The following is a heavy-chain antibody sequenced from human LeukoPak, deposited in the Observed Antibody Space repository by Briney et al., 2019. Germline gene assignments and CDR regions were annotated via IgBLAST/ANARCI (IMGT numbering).Heavy chain of an antibody. J-gene: IGHJ4*02. Sequence: PSETLSLTCAVYGGAFSGYYWSWIRQPPGKGLEWIGEINHSGSTNYNPSLKSRVTISVDTSKNQFSLKLSSVTAADTAVYYCARVGSSWYVDYWGQGTLVTVSS. CDR2: INHSGST. CDR1: GGAFSGYY. CDR3: ARVGSSWYVDY. D-gene: IGHD6-13*01. V-gene: IGHV4-34*01.